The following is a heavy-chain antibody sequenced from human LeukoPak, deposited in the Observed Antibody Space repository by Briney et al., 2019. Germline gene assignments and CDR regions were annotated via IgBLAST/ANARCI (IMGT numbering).Heavy chain of an antibody. Sequence: ASVKVSCKASGYTFTSYYMHWVRQAPGQGLKWMGIINPSGGSTSYAQKFQGRVTMTRDTSTSTVYMELSSLRSEDTAVYYCATPGFSYDSSGYYYQPFDYWGQGTLVTVSS. D-gene: IGHD3-22*01. CDR1: GYTFTSYY. CDR3: ATPGFSYDSSGYYYQPFDY. J-gene: IGHJ4*02. CDR2: INPSGGST. V-gene: IGHV1-46*01.